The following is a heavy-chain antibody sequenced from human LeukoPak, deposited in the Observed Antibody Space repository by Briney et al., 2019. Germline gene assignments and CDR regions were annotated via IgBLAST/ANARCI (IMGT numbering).Heavy chain of an antibody. CDR1: GFTFSSYG. J-gene: IGHJ4*02. CDR3: ARDEDSGNTLDY. D-gene: IGHD4-23*01. Sequence: GGSLRLSCAASGFTFSSYGMHWVRQAPGKGLEWVAFIRYDGSNKYYADSVKGRFTISRDNSKNTLYLQMNSLRAEDTAVYYCARDEDSGNTLDYWGQGTLVTVSS. CDR2: IRYDGSNK. V-gene: IGHV3-30*02.